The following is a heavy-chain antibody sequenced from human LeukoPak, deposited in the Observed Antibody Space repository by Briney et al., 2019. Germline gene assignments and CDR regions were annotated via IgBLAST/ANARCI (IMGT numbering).Heavy chain of an antibody. D-gene: IGHD3-10*01. J-gene: IGHJ4*02. CDR2: ISGSGDST. CDR3: ANVGSGSFYY. CDR1: GFTFSSYA. V-gene: IGHV3-23*01. Sequence: GGSLRLSCAASGFTFSSYAMSWVRQAPGKGLEWVSSISGSGDSTPYADSVKGRSTISRDNSKNTLYLQMNSLRAEDTAVYYCANVGSGSFYYWGQGTLVTVSS.